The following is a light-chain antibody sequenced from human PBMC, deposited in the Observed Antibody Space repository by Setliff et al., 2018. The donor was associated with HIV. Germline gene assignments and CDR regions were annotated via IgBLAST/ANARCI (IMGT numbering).Light chain of an antibody. J-gene: IGLJ6*01. CDR3: ASYTRKDLYV. Sequence: QSALAQPASVSGSPGQSITISCTGSTSDISHYNFVSWYQQHPDTAPKLVIYEVTHRPPGVSSRVAGSKSGNTASLTTSGLRAEDEADYYGASYTRKDLYV. CDR1: TSDISHYNF. CDR2: EVT. V-gene: IGLV2-14*01.